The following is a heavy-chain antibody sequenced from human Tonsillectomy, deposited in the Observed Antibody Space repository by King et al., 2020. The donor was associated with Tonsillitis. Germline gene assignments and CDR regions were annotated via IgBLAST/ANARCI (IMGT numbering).Heavy chain of an antibody. D-gene: IGHD3-3*01. V-gene: IGHV1-69*01. Sequence: QGQLVQSGAEVKKPGSSVKVSCKVSGGTFSNYAISWVRQAPGQGLEWMGGIIPMFGTTNYAQKLQGRVTITADEATNTAYMELSSLRSEDTAEYYCARERHYDLWSGYPTSHWFDPWGQGTLVTVSS. CDR1: GGTFSNYA. CDR3: ARERHYDLWSGYPTSHWFDP. J-gene: IGHJ5*02. CDR2: IIPMFGTT.